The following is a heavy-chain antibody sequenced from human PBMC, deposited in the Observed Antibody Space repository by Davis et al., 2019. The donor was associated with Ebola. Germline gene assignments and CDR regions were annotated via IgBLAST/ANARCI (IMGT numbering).Heavy chain of an antibody. D-gene: IGHD5-18*01. Sequence: SETLSLTCAVYGGSFSGYYWSWIRQPPGNGLACIGEINHSGSTNYNPSLKSPVTISVDTSKNQFSLKLSSVTAADTAVYYCARGGYSYGFDYWGQGTLVTVSS. V-gene: IGHV4-34*01. J-gene: IGHJ4*02. CDR1: GGSFSGYY. CDR2: INHSGST. CDR3: ARGGYSYGFDY.